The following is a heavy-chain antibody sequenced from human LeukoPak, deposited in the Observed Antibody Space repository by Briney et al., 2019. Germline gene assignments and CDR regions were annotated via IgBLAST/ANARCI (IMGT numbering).Heavy chain of an antibody. J-gene: IGHJ6*03. D-gene: IGHD6-6*01. CDR1: GFTFRSYA. Sequence: GGSLRLSCAASGFTFRSYAMNWVRQAPGKGLEWVSASGSGGTTSYADSVKGRFTISRDNFKNTLYLQMNSLRAEDTALYYCAKPSIAVRPYYMDVWGKGTTVTVSS. CDR3: AKPSIAVRPYYMDV. V-gene: IGHV3-23*01. CDR2: SGSGGTT.